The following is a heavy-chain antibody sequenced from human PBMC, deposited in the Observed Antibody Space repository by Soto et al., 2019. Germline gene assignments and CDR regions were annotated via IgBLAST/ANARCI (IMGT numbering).Heavy chain of an antibody. CDR1: GGSFSGYY. CDR3: ARRTKQQLVIYFDY. Sequence: PSETLSLTCAVYGGSFSGYYWSWIRQPPGKGLEWIGEINHSGSTNYNPSLKSRVTISVDTSKNQFSLKLSSVTAADTAVYYCARRTKQQLVIYFDYWGQGTLVTVSS. V-gene: IGHV4-34*01. D-gene: IGHD6-13*01. CDR2: INHSGST. J-gene: IGHJ4*02.